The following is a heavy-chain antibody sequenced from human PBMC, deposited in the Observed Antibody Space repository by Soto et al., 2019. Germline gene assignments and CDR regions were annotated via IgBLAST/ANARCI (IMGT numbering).Heavy chain of an antibody. CDR1: GYTFTSYG. D-gene: IGHD3-3*01. Sequence: ASVKDSCKASGYTFTSYGISWVRQAPGQGLEWMGWISAYNGNTNYAQKLQGRVTMTTDTSTSTAYMELRSLRSDDTAVYYCARAGYYDFWSGHYNFDYWGQGTLVTVSS. V-gene: IGHV1-18*04. J-gene: IGHJ4*02. CDR3: ARAGYYDFWSGHYNFDY. CDR2: ISAYNGNT.